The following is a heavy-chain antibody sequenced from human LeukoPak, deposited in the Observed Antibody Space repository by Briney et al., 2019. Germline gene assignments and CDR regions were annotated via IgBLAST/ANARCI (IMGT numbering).Heavy chain of an antibody. CDR1: GGSISSGDYY. D-gene: IGHD1-26*01. CDR3: ARVDGAYYYYGMDV. J-gene: IGHJ6*02. CDR2: IYYSGST. Sequence: PSETLSLTCTVSGGSISSGDYYWSWIRQPPGKGLEWIGYIYYSGSTYYNPSLKSRVTISVDTSKNQFSLKLSSVTAADTAVYYCARVDGAYYYYGMDVWGQGTTVTVSS. V-gene: IGHV4-30-4*01.